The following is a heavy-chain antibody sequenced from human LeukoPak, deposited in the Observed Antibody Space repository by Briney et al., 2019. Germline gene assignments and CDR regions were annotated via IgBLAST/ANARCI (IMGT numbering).Heavy chain of an antibody. CDR1: GFTFSSYA. Sequence: GGSLRLSCAASGFTFSSYAMSWVRQAPGKGLEWVSAISGSGGSTYYADSVKGRFTISRDNSKNTVYLQMNSLRAEDTAVYYCARESSGWLQLFDYWGQGTLVTVSS. J-gene: IGHJ4*02. CDR3: ARESSGWLQLFDY. V-gene: IGHV3-23*01. CDR2: ISGSGGST. D-gene: IGHD5-24*01.